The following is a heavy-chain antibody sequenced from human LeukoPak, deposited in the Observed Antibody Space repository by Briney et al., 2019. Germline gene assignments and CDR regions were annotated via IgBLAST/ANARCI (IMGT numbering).Heavy chain of an antibody. J-gene: IGHJ6*03. V-gene: IGHV3-30*02. CDR3: AKVKGIASGLYYFFYMDV. D-gene: IGHD6-19*01. CDR1: GFTFSSYG. Sequence: QPGGSLRLSCAASGFTFSSYGMHWVRQAPGKGLEWVAFIRYDGSNKYYADSVKGRFTISRDNSKNTVYLEMNSLRPDDTAVYYCAKVKGIASGLYYFFYMDVWGKGTTVTVSS. CDR2: IRYDGSNK.